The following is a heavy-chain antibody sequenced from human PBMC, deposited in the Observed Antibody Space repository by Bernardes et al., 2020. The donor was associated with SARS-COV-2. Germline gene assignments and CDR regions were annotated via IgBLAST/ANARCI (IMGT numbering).Heavy chain of an antibody. D-gene: IGHD5-12*01. Sequence: SLKVYCKASGGTFDSNAISWVRQAPGQGLDWMGVIIPIFNSPKYAQKFQGRVTITADESTTTAYMDLSSLRSEDTAVYYCAIGEGYNYALDSWGQGTLVTVSS. V-gene: IGHV1-69*01. CDR3: AIGEGYNYALDS. CDR2: IIPIFNSP. J-gene: IGHJ5*01. CDR1: GGTFDSNA.